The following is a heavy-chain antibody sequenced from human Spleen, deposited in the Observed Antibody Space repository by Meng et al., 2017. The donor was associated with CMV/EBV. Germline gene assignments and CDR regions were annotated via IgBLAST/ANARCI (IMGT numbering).Heavy chain of an antibody. J-gene: IGHJ4*02. CDR1: GYTFTNFY. CDR3: ARDRPKWELPVDY. D-gene: IGHD1-26*01. CDR2: INPSGGFI. V-gene: IGHV1-46*01. Sequence: ASVKVSCKTSGYTFTNFYMHWVRQAPGQGLEWMGMINPSGGFIGYAQKFQGRITVTWETSTSTVYMELSSLRSEDTAVYYCARDRPKWELPVDYWGQGTLVTVSS.